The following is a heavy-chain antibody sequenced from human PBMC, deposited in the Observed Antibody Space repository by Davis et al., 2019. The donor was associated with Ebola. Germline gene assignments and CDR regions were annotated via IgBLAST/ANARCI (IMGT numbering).Heavy chain of an antibody. Sequence: PGGSLRLSCAASGFTFSSYAMHWVRQAPGKGLEWVAVISYDGSNKYYADSVKGRFTISRDNSKNTLYLQMNSLRAEDTAVYYCARDGSLGYCSSTSCHGYYYYGMDVWGQGTTVTVSS. CDR1: GFTFSSYA. V-gene: IGHV3-30-3*01. D-gene: IGHD2-2*01. CDR3: ARDGSLGYCSSTSCHGYYYYGMDV. J-gene: IGHJ6*02. CDR2: ISYDGSNK.